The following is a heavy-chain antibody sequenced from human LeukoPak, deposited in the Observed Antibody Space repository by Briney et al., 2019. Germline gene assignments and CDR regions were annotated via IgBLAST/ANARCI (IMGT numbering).Heavy chain of an antibody. CDR2: IYYSGST. V-gene: IGHV4-39*01. J-gene: IGHJ5*02. CDR1: GGSISSSSYY. Sequence: SETLSLTCAVSGGSISSSSYYWGWIRQPPGKGLEWIGSIYYSGSTYYNSSLKSRVTISVDTSKNQFSLKLSSVTAADTAVYYCARLAVSAAMLEFDPWGQGTLVTVSS. D-gene: IGHD2-2*01. CDR3: ARLAVSAAMLEFDP.